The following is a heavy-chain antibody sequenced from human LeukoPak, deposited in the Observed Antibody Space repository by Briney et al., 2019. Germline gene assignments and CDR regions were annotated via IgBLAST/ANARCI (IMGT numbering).Heavy chain of an antibody. CDR3: AKDRVAAAGNGVYFDY. CDR1: GFTFSSYG. D-gene: IGHD6-13*01. CDR2: IRYDGSNK. J-gene: IGHJ4*02. Sequence: GGSLRLSCAASGFTFSSYGMHWVRQAPGKGLEGVAFIRYDGSNKYYADSVKGRFTISRDNSKNTLYLQMNSLRAEDTAVYYCAKDRVAAAGNGVYFDYWGQGTLVTVSS. V-gene: IGHV3-30*02.